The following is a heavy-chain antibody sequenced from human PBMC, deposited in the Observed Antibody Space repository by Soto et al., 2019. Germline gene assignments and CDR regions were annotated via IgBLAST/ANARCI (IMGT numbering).Heavy chain of an antibody. D-gene: IGHD3-16*01. Sequence: SVKVSCKASGGTFSSYAISWVRQAPGQGLEWMGGIIPIFGTANYAQKFQGRVTITADESTSTAYMELSSLRSEDTAVYYCARDDLGGNWFDPWGQGTLVTVSS. J-gene: IGHJ5*02. CDR3: ARDDLGGNWFDP. CDR1: GGTFSSYA. CDR2: IIPIFGTA. V-gene: IGHV1-69*13.